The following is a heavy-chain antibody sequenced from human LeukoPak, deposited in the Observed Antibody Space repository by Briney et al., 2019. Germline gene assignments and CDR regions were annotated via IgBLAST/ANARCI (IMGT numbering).Heavy chain of an antibody. CDR2: ISSSSSTI. CDR3: ARPWIQLWSPYDY. V-gene: IGHV3-48*01. D-gene: IGHD5-18*01. CDR1: GFTFSSYS. Sequence: GGSLRLSCAASGFTFSSYSMNWVRQAPGKGLEWVSYISSSSSTIYYADSVKGRFTISRDNAKNSLYLQMNSLRAEDTAVYYCARPWIQLWSPYDYWGQGTLVTVSS. J-gene: IGHJ4*02.